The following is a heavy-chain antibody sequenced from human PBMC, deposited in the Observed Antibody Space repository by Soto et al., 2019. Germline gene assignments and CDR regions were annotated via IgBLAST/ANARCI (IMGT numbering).Heavy chain of an antibody. CDR1: GGSFSGYY. Sequence: SETLSLTCAVYGGSFSGYYWSWIRQPPGKGLEWIGEINHSGSTNYNPSLKSRVTISVDTSKNQFSLKLSSVTAADTAVYYCARRTLRGYSYGQYNWFDPWGQGTLVTVSS. D-gene: IGHD5-18*01. J-gene: IGHJ5*02. V-gene: IGHV4-34*01. CDR3: ARRTLRGYSYGQYNWFDP. CDR2: INHSGST.